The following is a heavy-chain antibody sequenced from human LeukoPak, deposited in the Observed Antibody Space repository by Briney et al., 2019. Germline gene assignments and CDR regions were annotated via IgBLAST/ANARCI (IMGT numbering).Heavy chain of an antibody. CDR3: ARGLSITMVRGVNVAY. CDR2: INPNSGGT. D-gene: IGHD3-10*01. Sequence: ASVKVSCKASGYTFTGYYMHWVRQAPGQGLEWMGWINPNSGGTNYAQKFQGRVTMTRDTSISTAYMELSRLRSDDTAVYYCARGLSITMVRGVNVAYWGQGTLVTVSS. CDR1: GYTFTGYY. V-gene: IGHV1-2*02. J-gene: IGHJ4*02.